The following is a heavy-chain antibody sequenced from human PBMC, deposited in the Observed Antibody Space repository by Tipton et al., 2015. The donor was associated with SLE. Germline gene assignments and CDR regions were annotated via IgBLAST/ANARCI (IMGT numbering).Heavy chain of an antibody. V-gene: IGHV1-8*01. CDR3: ARGGSYYDTSGYFYYFDN. CDR1: GYTFSSHD. J-gene: IGHJ4*02. CDR2: MNANSGNT. Sequence: QSGPEVKKPGASVKVSCKASGYTFSSHDINWVRQATGQGLEWMGWMNANSGNTDYAQKFQSRVTMTRDTSISTAYMELSSLRSEDTAVYYCARGGSYYDTSGYFYYFDNWGQGTLVTVSS. D-gene: IGHD3-22*01.